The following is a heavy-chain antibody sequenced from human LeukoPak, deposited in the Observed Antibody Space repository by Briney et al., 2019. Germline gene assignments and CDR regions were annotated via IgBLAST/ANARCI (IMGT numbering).Heavy chain of an antibody. CDR2: ISGSGGTA. Sequence: GGSLRLSCAASGFTFSIYAMSWVRQAPGKGLEWVSAISGSGGTAYYADSVKGRFIISRDNSKNTLYLQMNSLRAEDTAVYYCAKDHGSSWCFDYWGQGTLVTVSS. D-gene: IGHD6-13*01. CDR1: GFTFSIYA. V-gene: IGHV3-23*01. J-gene: IGHJ4*02. CDR3: AKDHGSSWCFDY.